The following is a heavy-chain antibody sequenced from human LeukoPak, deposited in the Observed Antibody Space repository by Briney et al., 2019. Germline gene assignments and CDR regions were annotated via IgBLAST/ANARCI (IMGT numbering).Heavy chain of an antibody. CDR1: GFTFSNYW. D-gene: IGHD2-8*01. CDR3: ARGAYGLSLIYFDY. CDR2: IKQDGSES. Sequence: GGSLRLSCAASGFTFSNYWMSWVRQAPGKGLEWVANIKQDGSESYHVDSVKGRFTISRDNAKNSLYLQMNSLRAEDSAVYYCARGAYGLSLIYFDYWGQGTLVTVSS. J-gene: IGHJ4*02. V-gene: IGHV3-7*01.